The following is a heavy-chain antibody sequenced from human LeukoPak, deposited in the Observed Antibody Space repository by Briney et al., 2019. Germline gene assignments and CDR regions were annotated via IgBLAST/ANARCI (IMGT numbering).Heavy chain of an antibody. CDR1: GGSFSGYY. D-gene: IGHD3-10*01. Sequence: PSETLSLPCVVYGGSFSGYYWWWIRQPPWKGLEWIGEINHSGSTNYNPSLKSRVTISVDTSKNQFSLKLSSVTAADTAVYYCARTYYGSAMGFDYWGQGTLVTVSS. CDR3: ARTYYGSAMGFDY. V-gene: IGHV4-34*01. J-gene: IGHJ4*02. CDR2: INHSGST.